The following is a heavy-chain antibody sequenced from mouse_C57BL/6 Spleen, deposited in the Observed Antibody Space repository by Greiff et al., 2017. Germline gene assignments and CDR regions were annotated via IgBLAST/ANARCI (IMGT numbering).Heavy chain of an antibody. D-gene: IGHD2-2*01. J-gene: IGHJ3*01. CDR2: IDPSDSYT. V-gene: IGHV1-69*01. CDR3: ARGGVTTRAWFAY. CDR1: GYTFTSYW. Sequence: VQLQQPGAELVMPGASVKLSCKASGYTFTSYWMHWVKQRPGQGLEWIGEIDPSDSYTNYNQKFKGKSTLTVDKSSSTAYMQLSSLTSEDSAVYYCARGGVTTRAWFAYWGQGTLVTVSA.